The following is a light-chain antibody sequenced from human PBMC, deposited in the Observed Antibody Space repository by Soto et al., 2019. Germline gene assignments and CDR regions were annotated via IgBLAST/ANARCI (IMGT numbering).Light chain of an antibody. CDR1: SSNIGSNT. Sequence: QSVLTQPPSASGTPGQRVTISCSGSSSNIGSNTVNWYQQLPGTAPKLLIYSNNQRPSGVPDRFSGSKSGTSASLAIRGLQSEDEAYYYCAAWDDSLNGWVFGGGTKLTVL. V-gene: IGLV1-44*01. J-gene: IGLJ3*02. CDR2: SNN. CDR3: AAWDDSLNGWV.